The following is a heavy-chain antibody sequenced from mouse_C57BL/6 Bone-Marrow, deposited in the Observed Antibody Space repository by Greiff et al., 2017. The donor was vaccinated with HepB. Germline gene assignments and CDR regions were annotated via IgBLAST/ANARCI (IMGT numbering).Heavy chain of an antibody. Sequence: QVHVKQSGAELARPGASVKLSCKASGYTFTSYGISWVKQRTGQGLEWIGEIYPRSGNTYYNEKFKGKATLTADKSSSTAYMELRSLTSEDSAVYFCARGGEYDGYYLLAYWGQGTLVTVSA. CDR3: ARGGEYDGYYLLAY. V-gene: IGHV1-81*01. J-gene: IGHJ3*01. CDR1: GYTFTSYG. D-gene: IGHD2-3*01. CDR2: IYPRSGNT.